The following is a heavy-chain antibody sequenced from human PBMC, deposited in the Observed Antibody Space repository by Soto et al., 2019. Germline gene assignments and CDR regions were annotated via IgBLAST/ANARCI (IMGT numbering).Heavy chain of an antibody. CDR3: ARHRGSGSYYYNWFDP. CDR1: GGSISSGPYS. V-gene: IGHV4-39*01. D-gene: IGHD3-10*01. J-gene: IGHJ5*02. Sequence: PSETLSLTCTVSGGSISSGPYSWGWIRQPPGEGLEWIGTFHYSESTYYNPSLESRVTISVDTSKNQFSLKLSSVTAADTAVYYCARHRGSGSYYYNWFDPWGQGTLVTVSS. CDR2: FHYSEST.